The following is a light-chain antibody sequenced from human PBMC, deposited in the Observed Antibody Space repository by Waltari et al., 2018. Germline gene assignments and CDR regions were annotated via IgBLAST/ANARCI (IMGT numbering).Light chain of an antibody. CDR2: GAS. CDR3: QQYGSSPLT. Sequence: RTSQRVSRRYLAWYQQKPGQAPRLLIYGASSRATGIPDRFSGSGSGTDFTLTISRLEPEDFAVYYCQQYGSSPLTFGGVTKVEIK. CDR1: QRVSRRY. J-gene: IGKJ4*01. V-gene: IGKV3-20*01.